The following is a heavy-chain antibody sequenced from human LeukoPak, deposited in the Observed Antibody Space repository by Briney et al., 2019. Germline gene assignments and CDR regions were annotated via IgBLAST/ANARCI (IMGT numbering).Heavy chain of an antibody. V-gene: IGHV1-3*01. J-gene: IGHJ6*03. CDR1: GYTFTSYA. CDR2: INAGNGNT. D-gene: IGHD3-9*01. CDR3: ARDPYYDILTGHFSYLDV. Sequence: ASLDVSCTASGYTFTSYAMHWVRQAPGQGLEWMGWINAGNGNTKYSQKFQGRVTITRDTSASTAYMELSSLRSEDTAVYYCARDPYYDILTGHFSYLDVWGKGTTVTVSS.